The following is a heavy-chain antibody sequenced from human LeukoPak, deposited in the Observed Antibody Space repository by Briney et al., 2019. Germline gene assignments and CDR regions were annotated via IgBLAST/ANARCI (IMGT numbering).Heavy chain of an antibody. CDR2: IYHSGST. J-gene: IGHJ4*02. CDR3: ARAPSGDYADY. Sequence: PSETLSLTCTVSGGSISSYYWSWIRQPPGKGLEWIGYIYHSGSTNYNPSLESRVTISVDTSKNQFSLKLSSVTAADTAVFYCARAPSGDYADYWGQGTLVTVSS. V-gene: IGHV4-59*01. CDR1: GGSISSYY. D-gene: IGHD2-8*02.